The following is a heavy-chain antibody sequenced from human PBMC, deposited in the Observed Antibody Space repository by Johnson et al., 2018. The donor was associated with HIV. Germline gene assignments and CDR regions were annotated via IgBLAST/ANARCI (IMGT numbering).Heavy chain of an antibody. J-gene: IGHJ3*02. V-gene: IGHV3-66*04. Sequence: VQLVESGGGVVRPGGSLRLSCAASGFTLDDYGMSWVSQAPGKGLEWVSVIYSSGSAYNASSMKGRFTISRDNSKNTLYLQMNSLRVEATAVYYCTRQGKGDAFDIWGQGTMVTVSS. CDR1: GFTLDDYG. CDR2: IYSSGSA. CDR3: TRQGKGDAFDI.